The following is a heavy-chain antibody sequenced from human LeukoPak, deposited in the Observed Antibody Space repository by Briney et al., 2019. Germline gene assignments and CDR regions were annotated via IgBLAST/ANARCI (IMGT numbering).Heavy chain of an antibody. Sequence: SETLSLTCAVYGGSFSGYYWSWIRQPPGKGLEWIGEINHSGSTNYNPSLKSRVTISVDTSKNQFSLKLSSVTAADTAVYYCARILGDGDPFYGMDVWGKGTTVTVSS. CDR1: GGSFSGYY. CDR2: INHSGST. J-gene: IGHJ6*04. CDR3: ARILGDGDPFYGMDV. V-gene: IGHV4-34*01. D-gene: IGHD4-17*01.